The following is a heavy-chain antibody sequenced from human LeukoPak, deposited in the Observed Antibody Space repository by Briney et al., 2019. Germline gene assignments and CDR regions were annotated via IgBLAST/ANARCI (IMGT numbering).Heavy chain of an antibody. Sequence: PSETLSLTCTVSGGSISSNTYYWDWIRQPPGKGLEWIGSIYYSGSTYYNPSLKSRVTISVDPSKNQFSLKLSSVTAADTAVYYCANRMGTAMVRGHRGADYWGQGTLVTVSS. J-gene: IGHJ4*02. D-gene: IGHD5-18*01. CDR1: GGSISSNTYY. CDR3: ANRMGTAMVRGHRGADY. CDR2: IYYSGST. V-gene: IGHV4-39*01.